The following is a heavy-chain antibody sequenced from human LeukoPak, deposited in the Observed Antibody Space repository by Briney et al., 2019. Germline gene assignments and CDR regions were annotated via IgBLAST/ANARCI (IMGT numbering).Heavy chain of an antibody. CDR3: VRGTGY. CDR2: ISSNGDNT. V-gene: IGHV3-64D*06. Sequence: GGSLRLSCAPSGFTFSTYVMHWVRQAPGKGLEYVSAISSNGDNTYYADSVKGRFTISRDNSKNTLYLQMSSLRADDTAVYYCVRGTGYWGQGTLVTVSS. CDR1: GFTFSTYV. J-gene: IGHJ4*02.